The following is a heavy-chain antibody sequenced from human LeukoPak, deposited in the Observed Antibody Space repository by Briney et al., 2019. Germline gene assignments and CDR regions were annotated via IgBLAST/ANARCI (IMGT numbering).Heavy chain of an antibody. D-gene: IGHD6-19*01. Sequence: PSETLSLTCTVSGGSISSYYWSWIRQPPGKGLEWIGYIYYSGSTNYNPSLKSRVTISVDTSKNQFSLKLSSVTAADTAVYYCAGWSWEYEGLDYWGQGTLVTVSS. CDR2: IYYSGST. CDR1: GGSISSYY. J-gene: IGHJ4*02. V-gene: IGHV4-59*01. CDR3: AGWSWEYEGLDY.